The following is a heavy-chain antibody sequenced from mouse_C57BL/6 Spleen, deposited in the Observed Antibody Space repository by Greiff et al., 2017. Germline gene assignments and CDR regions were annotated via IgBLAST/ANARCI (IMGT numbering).Heavy chain of an antibody. CDR1: GFTFSDYY. V-gene: IGHV5-16*01. CDR2: INYDGSST. J-gene: IGHJ4*01. CDR3: ATYDLDY. Sequence: DVHLVESEGGLVQPGSSMKLSCTASGFTFSDYYMAWVRQVPEKGLEWVANINYDGSSTYYLDSLKSRFIISRDNATNILYLQMSSLTSEDTATYYCATYDLDYWGQGTSVTVAS.